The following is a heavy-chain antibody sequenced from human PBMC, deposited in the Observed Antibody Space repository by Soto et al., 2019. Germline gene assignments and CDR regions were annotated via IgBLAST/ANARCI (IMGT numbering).Heavy chain of an antibody. D-gene: IGHD3-3*01. CDR3: ARDTGPLVGYYHY. V-gene: IGHV1-3*01. J-gene: IGHJ4*02. Sequence: KLQGRVTITRDTSASTAYMELSSLRSEDTAVYYCARDTGPLVGYYHYWGQGTLVTVSS.